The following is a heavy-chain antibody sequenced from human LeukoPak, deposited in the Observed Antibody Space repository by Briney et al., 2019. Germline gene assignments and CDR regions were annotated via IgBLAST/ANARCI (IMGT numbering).Heavy chain of an antibody. CDR3: ARDWLYDC. CDR1: GFTFSSYS. Sequence: PXGSLRLSCAASGFTFSSYSMSWVRQAPGKGLEWVSYISTSSRNTTHYADSVKGRFTISRDNAKNSLFLQMNSLRDEDTAVYYCARDWLYDCWGQGTLVTVSS. V-gene: IGHV3-48*02. J-gene: IGHJ4*02. CDR2: ISTSSRNTT. D-gene: IGHD6-19*01.